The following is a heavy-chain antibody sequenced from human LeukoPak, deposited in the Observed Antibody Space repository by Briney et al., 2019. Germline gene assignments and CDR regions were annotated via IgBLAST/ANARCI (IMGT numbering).Heavy chain of an antibody. D-gene: IGHD3-9*01. Sequence: PSETLSLTCTVSGGSISSYYWSWIRQPPGKGLEWIGYIYYSGSTNYNPSLKSRVTISVDTSKNQFSLKLSSVTAADTAVYYCARLGYYDILTGYSIYYYYGMDVWGQGTTVTVSS. CDR3: ARLGYYDILTGYSIYYYYGMDV. CDR1: GGSISSYY. J-gene: IGHJ6*02. V-gene: IGHV4-59*08. CDR2: IYYSGST.